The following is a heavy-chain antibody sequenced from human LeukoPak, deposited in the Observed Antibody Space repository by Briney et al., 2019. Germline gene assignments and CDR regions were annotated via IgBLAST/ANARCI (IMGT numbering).Heavy chain of an antibody. CDR1: GFTFSSYG. D-gene: IGHD3-22*01. J-gene: IGHJ4*02. CDR2: IRYDGSNK. CDR3: ARDRSYYDSSGYYAY. V-gene: IGHV3-30*02. Sequence: GGSLRLSCAASGFTFSSYGMHWVRQAPGKGLEWVAFIRYDGSNKYYADSVKGRFTISRDNAKNSLYLQMNSLRAEDTAVYYCARDRSYYDSSGYYAYWGQGTLVTVSS.